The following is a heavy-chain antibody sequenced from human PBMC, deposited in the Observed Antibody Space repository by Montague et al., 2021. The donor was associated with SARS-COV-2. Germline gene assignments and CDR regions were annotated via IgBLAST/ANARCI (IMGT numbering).Heavy chain of an antibody. D-gene: IGHD3-9*01. J-gene: IGHJ6*02. Sequence: TLSLTCAVSGDSITSGFYYWSWLRQPAGRGLEWIGRIHTSGSTNYNPSLKTRVTISLDRSKNQFSLILSSVTAADTAVYFCARDFDWQQDPSTDCFHYGMDVWGQGTTVIVSS. CDR2: IHTSGST. CDR3: ARDFDWQQDPSTDCFHYGMDV. V-gene: IGHV4-61*02. CDR1: GDSITSGFYY.